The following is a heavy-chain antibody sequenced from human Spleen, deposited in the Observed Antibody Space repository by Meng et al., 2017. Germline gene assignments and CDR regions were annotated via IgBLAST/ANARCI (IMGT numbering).Heavy chain of an antibody. CDR2: IYDSGST. V-gene: IGHV4-34*01. CDR1: GGSLSGYY. CDR3: ARDLRNSGWYLLGFDP. Sequence: VQLQQWGEVLFNPSETLSLTRVVAGGSLSGYYWSWIRQHPGKGLEWIAPIYDSGSTFYTPSLTSRVTISVDRSKKYFSLRLNSVTAADTAVYYCARDLRNSGWYLLGFDPWGQGTLVTVSS. J-gene: IGHJ5*02. D-gene: IGHD6-19*01.